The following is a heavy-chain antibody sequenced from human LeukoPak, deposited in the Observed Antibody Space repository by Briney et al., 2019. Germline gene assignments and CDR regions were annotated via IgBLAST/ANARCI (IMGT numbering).Heavy chain of an antibody. V-gene: IGHV3-21*01. J-gene: IGHJ4*02. CDR2: ISGSSNYI. CDR1: GFTFSSYS. Sequence: GGSLRLSCAASGFTFSSYSMNWVRQAPGKALEWVSSISGSSNYIYYADSVKGRFTISRDNAKNSLFLQMNSLRAEDTAVYYCARGGAVAGNNYFDYWGQGTLVTVSS. CDR3: ARGGAVAGNNYFDY. D-gene: IGHD6-19*01.